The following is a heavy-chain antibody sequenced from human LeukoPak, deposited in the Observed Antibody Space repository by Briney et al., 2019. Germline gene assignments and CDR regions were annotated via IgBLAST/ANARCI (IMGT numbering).Heavy chain of an antibody. Sequence: SETLSLTCTVSGGSISSGSYYWSWIRQPPGKGLEGIAYIYYSGSTNYNPSLKSRVTISVDTSKNQFSLKLSSVTAADTAVYYCARGESPRWDSSFSQGVSAFDIWGQGTMVTVSS. J-gene: IGHJ3*02. D-gene: IGHD6-6*01. CDR1: GGSISSGSYY. V-gene: IGHV4-61*01. CDR3: ARGESPRWDSSFSQGVSAFDI. CDR2: IYYSGST.